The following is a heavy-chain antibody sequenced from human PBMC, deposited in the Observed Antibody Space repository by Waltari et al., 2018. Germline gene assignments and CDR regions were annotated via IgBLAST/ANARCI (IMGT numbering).Heavy chain of an antibody. V-gene: IGHV3-11*06. CDR3: VRDKSGGYYDY. CDR1: GFTFDDYA. D-gene: IGHD1-26*01. CDR2: ISSSSSYT. Sequence: VQLVESGGGLVQPGRSLRLSCAASGFTFDDYAMHWVRQAPGKGLEWVSYISSSSSYTNYADSVKGRFTISRDNAKNSLYLQMNSLRAEDTAVYYCVRDKSGGYYDYWGQGTLVTVSS. J-gene: IGHJ4*02.